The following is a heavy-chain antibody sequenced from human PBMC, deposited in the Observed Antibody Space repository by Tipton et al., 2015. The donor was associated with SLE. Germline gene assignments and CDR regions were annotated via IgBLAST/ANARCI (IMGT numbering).Heavy chain of an antibody. V-gene: IGHV4-34*01. CDR1: GGSFSDYY. Sequence: TLSLTCSIYGGSFSDYYWSWIRQPPGEGLEWIGEINHSGSTNYNPSLKSRVTISVDTSKKQFSLKLSSVTAADTAVYYCARADYGDSRWGYWGQGTLVTVSS. CDR2: INHSGST. D-gene: IGHD4-17*01. J-gene: IGHJ4*02. CDR3: ARADYGDSRWGY.